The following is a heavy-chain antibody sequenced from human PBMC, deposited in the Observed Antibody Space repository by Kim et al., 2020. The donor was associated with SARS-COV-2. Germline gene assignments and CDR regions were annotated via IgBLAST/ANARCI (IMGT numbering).Heavy chain of an antibody. CDR1: GGSIANGGDY. CDR3: ARGKGYYYDTRGNAKGWFDA. D-gene: IGHD3-22*01. J-gene: IGHJ5*02. CDR2: VYYSGKT. Sequence: SETLSLTCTVSGGSIANGGDYWTWIRQHPGEGPEWIGYVYYSGKTYYNPSLQSRLSISVDTSKNHFSLNLTSVTAADTAVYYCARGKGYYYDTRGNAKGWFDAWGQGTLVTVSS. V-gene: IGHV4-31*03.